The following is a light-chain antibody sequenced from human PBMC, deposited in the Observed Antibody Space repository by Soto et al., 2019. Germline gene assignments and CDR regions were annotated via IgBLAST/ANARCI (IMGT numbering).Light chain of an antibody. V-gene: IGKV3-15*01. CDR2: GAS. Sequence: EIVMTQSPATLSVSPGERATLSCRASQSVSSNLAWYQQKPGHAPRLLIYGASTTATGIPARFSGSGSGTEFTLTISSLQSEDFAVYYCQQYNNWPWYTFGQGTKLEIK. CDR1: QSVSSN. J-gene: IGKJ2*01. CDR3: QQYNNWPWYT.